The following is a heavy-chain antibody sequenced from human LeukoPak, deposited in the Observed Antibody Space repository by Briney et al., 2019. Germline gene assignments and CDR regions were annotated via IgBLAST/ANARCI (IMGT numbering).Heavy chain of an antibody. V-gene: IGHV1-18*01. Sequence: ASVKVSCKASGYTFTQYGISWVRQAPGQGLEWMGWISAYNGNTNYVQKFQGRVTMTTDTSTGTAYMELTGLRSDDTAVYYCARDVEAALCTTSTCYDLVFDYWGQGTLVTVSS. CDR2: ISAYNGNT. CDR1: GYTFTQYG. J-gene: IGHJ4*02. CDR3: ARDVEAALCTTSTCYDLVFDY. D-gene: IGHD2-2*01.